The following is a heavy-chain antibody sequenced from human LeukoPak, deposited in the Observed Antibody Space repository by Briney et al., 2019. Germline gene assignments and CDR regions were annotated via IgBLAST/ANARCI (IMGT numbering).Heavy chain of an antibody. CDR3: ARDRTMVRGGDKGDAFDI. Sequence: ASVKDSCKASGYTFTSYGISWVRQAPGQGLEWMGWISAYNGNTNYAQKLQGRVTMTTDTSTSTAYMELRSLRSDDTAVYYCARDRTMVRGGDKGDAFDIWGQGTMVTVSS. CDR1: GYTFTSYG. V-gene: IGHV1-18*01. J-gene: IGHJ3*02. D-gene: IGHD3-10*01. CDR2: ISAYNGNT.